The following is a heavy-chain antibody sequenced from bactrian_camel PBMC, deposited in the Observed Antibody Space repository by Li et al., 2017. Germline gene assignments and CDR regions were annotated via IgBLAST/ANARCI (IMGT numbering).Heavy chain of an antibody. J-gene: IGHJ4*01. D-gene: IGHD3*01. CDR2: IHSDKGITNT. Sequence: QVQLVESGGGSVQTGGSLGLSCTVSGLSFDVYEFGWYRQAPGTECELVSTIHSDKGITNTQYADSAKGRFTISQDNAKRTVYLQMEDLKPEDTGVYYCAADTIPLFIRYGGACYDFDLRGQGTQVTVS. V-gene: IGHV3S63*01. CDR1: GLSFDVYE.